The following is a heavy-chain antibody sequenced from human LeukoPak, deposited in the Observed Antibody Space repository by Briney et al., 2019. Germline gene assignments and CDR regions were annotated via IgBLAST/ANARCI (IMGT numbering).Heavy chain of an antibody. J-gene: IGHJ4*02. V-gene: IGHV4-4*07. Sequence: SETLSLTCTVSGGSISSYYWSWIRQPAGKGLEWIGRIYTSGSTNYNPSLKSRVSMSVDTSKNQFSLKLSSVTAADTAVYYCASHSSSWPIFDYWGQGTLVTVSS. CDR1: GGSISSYY. CDR3: ASHSSSWPIFDY. CDR2: IYTSGST. D-gene: IGHD6-13*01.